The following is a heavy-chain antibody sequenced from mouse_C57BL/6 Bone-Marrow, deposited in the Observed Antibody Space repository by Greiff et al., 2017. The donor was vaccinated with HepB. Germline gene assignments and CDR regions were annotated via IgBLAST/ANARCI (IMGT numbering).Heavy chain of an antibody. CDR2: IYPRSGNT. Sequence: QVQLKQSGAELARPGASVKLSCKASGYTFTSYGISWVKQRTGQGLEWIGEIYPRSGNTYYNEKFKGKATLTADKSSSTAYMELRSLTSEDSAVYFCARYGDYGSLDYWGQGTTLTVSS. J-gene: IGHJ2*01. CDR1: GYTFTSYG. CDR3: ARYGDYGSLDY. D-gene: IGHD1-1*01. V-gene: IGHV1-81*01.